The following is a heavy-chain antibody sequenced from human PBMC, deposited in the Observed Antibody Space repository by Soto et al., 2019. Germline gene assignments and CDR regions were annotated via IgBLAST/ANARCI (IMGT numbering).Heavy chain of an antibody. D-gene: IGHD6-13*01. J-gene: IGHJ6*02. CDR1: GDSVSSNSSA. CDR3: ARGKIAAAGNSYGMDV. V-gene: IGHV6-1*01. CDR2: TYYRSKWYN. Sequence: SQTLSLPCAISGDSVSSNSSAWNFIRQSPSRGLEWLGRTYYRSKWYNDYAVSVKSRITINPDTSKNQFSLQLNSVTPEDTAVYYCARGKIAAAGNSYGMDVWGQGTTVTVSS.